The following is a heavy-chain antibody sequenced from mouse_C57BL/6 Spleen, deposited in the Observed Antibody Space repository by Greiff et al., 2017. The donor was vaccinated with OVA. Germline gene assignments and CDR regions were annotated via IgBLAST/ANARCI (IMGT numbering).Heavy chain of an antibody. Sequence: QVQLQQSGAELVRPGASVKLSCKASGYTFTDYYINWVKQRPGPGLEWIARIYPGSGNTYYNEKFKGKATLTAEKSSSTAYMQLSSLTSEDSAVYFCARMLTGAYYWYFDVWGTGTTVTVSS. CDR3: ARMLTGAYYWYFDV. CDR1: GYTFTDYY. D-gene: IGHD4-1*01. CDR2: IYPGSGNT. J-gene: IGHJ1*03. V-gene: IGHV1-76*01.